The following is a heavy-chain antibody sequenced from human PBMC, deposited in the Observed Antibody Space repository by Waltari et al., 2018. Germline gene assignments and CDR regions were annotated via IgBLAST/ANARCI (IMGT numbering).Heavy chain of an antibody. CDR3: VTALGDRSSASRPFDV. Sequence: EVQLLQSGTELKKPGSTVKISCQVSGYRFTDYYIHWVQQAPGKGPQWMGLVDPEDGETIYVESFQGIVTITADTSTETAFMELSSLTSDDTAVYYCVTALGDRSSASRPFDVWGLGTLITVSS. J-gene: IGHJ3*01. CDR1: GYRFTDYY. V-gene: IGHV1-69-2*01. D-gene: IGHD3-10*01. CDR2: VDPEDGET.